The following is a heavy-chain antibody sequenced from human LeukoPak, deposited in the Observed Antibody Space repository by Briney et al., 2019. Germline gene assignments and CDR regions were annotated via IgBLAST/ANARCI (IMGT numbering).Heavy chain of an antibody. V-gene: IGHV3-48*03. J-gene: IGHJ6*03. CDR1: GFTFSSYE. Sequence: GGSLRLSCAASGFTFSSYEMNWVRQAPGKGLEWVSYISSSGSTIYYADSVKGRLTSSRDNAKNSLYLQMNNLRAEDTAVYYCSRVYYYMDVWGKGTTVTVSS. CDR2: ISSSGSTI. CDR3: SRVYYYMDV.